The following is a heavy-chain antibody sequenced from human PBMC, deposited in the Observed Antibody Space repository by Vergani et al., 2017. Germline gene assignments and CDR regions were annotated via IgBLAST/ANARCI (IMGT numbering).Heavy chain of an antibody. Sequence: EVQLLESGGGLVQPGGSLRLSCAASGFTFSSYAMSWVRQAPGKGLEWVSAISGSGGSTYYADSVKGRFTISRDNSKKTLYLQMNSLRAEDTAVYYCAKSYGYGYYDSSGYYFDYWGQGTLVTVSS. CDR1: GFTFSSYA. CDR2: ISGSGGST. J-gene: IGHJ4*02. D-gene: IGHD3-22*01. V-gene: IGHV3-23*01. CDR3: AKSYGYGYYDSSGYYFDY.